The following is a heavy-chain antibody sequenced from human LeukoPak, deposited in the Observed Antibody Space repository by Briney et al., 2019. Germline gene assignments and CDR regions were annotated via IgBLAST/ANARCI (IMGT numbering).Heavy chain of an antibody. V-gene: IGHV4-39*01. J-gene: IGHJ3*02. CDR3: ARHRFYGSGSYYRDSDAFDI. Sequence: SETLSLTCTVSGGSISSSSYYWGWIRQPPGKGLEWIGSIYYSGSTYYNPSLKSRVTISVDTSKNQFSLKLSSVTAADTAVYYCARHRFYGSGSYYRDSDAFDIWGQGTMVTVSS. CDR2: IYYSGST. CDR1: GGSISSSSYY. D-gene: IGHD3-10*01.